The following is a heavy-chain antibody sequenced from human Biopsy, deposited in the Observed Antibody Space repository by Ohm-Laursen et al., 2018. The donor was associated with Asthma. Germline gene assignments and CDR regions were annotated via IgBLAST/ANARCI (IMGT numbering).Heavy chain of an antibody. CDR3: ARGDSSNWSHYYFDY. CDR2: IYSGGTS. CDR1: GLAVSRDH. J-gene: IGHJ4*02. V-gene: IGHV3-53*01. D-gene: IGHD3-22*01. Sequence: SLRLSCTASGLAVSRDHMFWVRQAQGKGLEWVSVIYSGGTSHTADSVRGRFTISRDYSKNTLYLQMHSLRAEDTAVYYCARGDSSNWSHYYFDYWGQGTLVTVSS.